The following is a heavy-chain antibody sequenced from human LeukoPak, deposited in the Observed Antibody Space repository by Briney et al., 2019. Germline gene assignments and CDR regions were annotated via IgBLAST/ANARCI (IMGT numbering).Heavy chain of an antibody. Sequence: SSETLSLTCTVSGGSISSSSYYWGWIRQPPGTGLEWIGSIYYSGSTYYNPSLKSRVTISVDTSKNQFSLKLSSVTAADTAVYYCATLPYGSGVYYFDYWGQRTLVTVSS. J-gene: IGHJ4*02. CDR3: ATLPYGSGVYYFDY. CDR2: IYYSGST. D-gene: IGHD3-10*01. V-gene: IGHV4-39*01. CDR1: GGSISSSSYY.